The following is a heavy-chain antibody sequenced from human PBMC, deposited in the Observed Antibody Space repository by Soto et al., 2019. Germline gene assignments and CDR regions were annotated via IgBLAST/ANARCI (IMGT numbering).Heavy chain of an antibody. CDR3: ARAVCSSTSCYVWEAFDI. D-gene: IGHD2-2*01. CDR2: MNPNSGNT. J-gene: IGHJ3*02. Sequence: VSVKVSCKASGYTFTSYDINWVRQATGQGLEWMGWMNPNSGNTGYAQKFQGRVTMTRNTSISTAYMELSSLRSEDTAVYYCARAVCSSTSCYVWEAFDIWGQGTMVTVS. CDR1: GYTFTSYD. V-gene: IGHV1-8*01.